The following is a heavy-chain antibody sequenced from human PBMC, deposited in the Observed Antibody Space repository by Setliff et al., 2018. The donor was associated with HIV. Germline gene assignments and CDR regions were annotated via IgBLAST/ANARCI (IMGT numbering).Heavy chain of an antibody. D-gene: IGHD3-16*01. J-gene: IGHJ4*02. CDR3: ARSSYYDVNSPFDY. Sequence: GASVKVSCKASGGTFSSYAISWVRQAPGQGLEWMGGIIPIFGTANYAQKFQGRVTITADESTSTAYMELTSLRFDDTAMYYCARSSYYDVNSPFDYWGQGTRVTVSS. CDR1: GGTFSSYA. CDR2: IIPIFGTA. V-gene: IGHV1-69*13.